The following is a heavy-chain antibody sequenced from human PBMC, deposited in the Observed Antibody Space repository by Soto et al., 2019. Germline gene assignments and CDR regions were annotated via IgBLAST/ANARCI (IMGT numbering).Heavy chain of an antibody. Sequence: QVQLVESGGGVVQPGRSLRLSCAASGFTFSSYGMHWVRQAPGKGLEWVALISYDGSNKYYADSVKGRFTISRDNSKNTLYLQMNSLRAEDTAVYYCAKVSVPAASAYYYYGMDVWGQGTTVTVSS. V-gene: IGHV3-30*18. CDR3: AKVSVPAASAYYYYGMDV. D-gene: IGHD2-2*01. CDR1: GFTFSSYG. CDR2: ISYDGSNK. J-gene: IGHJ6*02.